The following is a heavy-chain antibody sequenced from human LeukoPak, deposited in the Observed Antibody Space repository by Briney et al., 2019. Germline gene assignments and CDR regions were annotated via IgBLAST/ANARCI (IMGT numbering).Heavy chain of an antibody. D-gene: IGHD6-13*01. CDR3: AREAYSSSKYFQH. J-gene: IGHJ1*01. Sequence: SETLSLTCAVYGGSFSGYYWSWIRQPPGKGLEWIGEINHSGSTNYNPSLKSRVTISVDTSKNQFSLKLSSVTAADTAVYYCAREAYSSSKYFQHWGQGTLVTASS. V-gene: IGHV4-34*01. CDR2: INHSGST. CDR1: GGSFSGYY.